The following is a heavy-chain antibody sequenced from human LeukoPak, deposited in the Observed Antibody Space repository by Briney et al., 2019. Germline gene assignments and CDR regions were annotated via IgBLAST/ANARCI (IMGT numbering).Heavy chain of an antibody. CDR2: ISENGEST. CDR3: ASYFHYGDYASLWY. D-gene: IGHD4-17*01. V-gene: IGHV3-23*01. Sequence: GGSLRLPCAASGFTFNTYAMSWVRQAPGKGLEWVSSISENGESTYYADSVKGRFTISRDNSRNTLYLQMNSLRAEDTAVYYCASYFHYGDYASLWYWGQGTLVTVSS. J-gene: IGHJ4*02. CDR1: GFTFNTYA.